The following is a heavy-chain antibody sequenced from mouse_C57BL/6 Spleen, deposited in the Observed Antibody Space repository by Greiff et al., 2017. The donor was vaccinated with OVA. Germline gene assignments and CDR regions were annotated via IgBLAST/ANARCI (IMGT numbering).Heavy chain of an antibody. V-gene: IGHV1-61*01. J-gene: IGHJ2*01. CDR3: ARRGVNYVDY. D-gene: IGHD2-1*01. CDR1: GYTFTSYW. CDR2: IYPSDSET. Sequence: QVQLQQPGAELVRPGSSVKLSCKASGYTFTSYWMDWVKQRPGQGLEWIGNIYPSDSETHYNQKFKDKATLTVDKSSSTAYMQLSSLTSEDSAVYYCARRGVNYVDYWGQGTTLTVSS.